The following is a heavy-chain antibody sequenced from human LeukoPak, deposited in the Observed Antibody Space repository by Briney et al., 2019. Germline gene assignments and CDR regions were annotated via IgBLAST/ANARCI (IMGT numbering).Heavy chain of an antibody. Sequence: GGSLRLSCAAPGFTFSSYGMHWVRQAPGKGLEWVAVISYDGSNKYYADSVKGRFTISRDNSKNTLYLQMNSLRAEDTAVYYCAKGGVVGATYDPWGQGTLVTVSS. CDR2: ISYDGSNK. J-gene: IGHJ5*02. CDR3: AKGGVVGATYDP. V-gene: IGHV3-30*18. CDR1: GFTFSSYG. D-gene: IGHD1-26*01.